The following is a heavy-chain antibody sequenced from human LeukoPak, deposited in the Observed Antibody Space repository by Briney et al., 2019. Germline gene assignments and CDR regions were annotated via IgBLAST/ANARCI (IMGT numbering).Heavy chain of an antibody. CDR3: ARGTQDTYYYDSSGYYPDY. CDR2: ISSSSSTI. J-gene: IGHJ4*02. D-gene: IGHD3-22*01. Sequence: GGSLRLSCAASGFTFSSYSMNWVRQAPGKGLEWVSYISSSSSTIYYEDSVKGRFTISRDNAKNSLYLQMNSLRDEDTAVYYCARGTQDTYYYDSSGYYPDYWGQGTLVTVSS. CDR1: GFTFSSYS. V-gene: IGHV3-48*02.